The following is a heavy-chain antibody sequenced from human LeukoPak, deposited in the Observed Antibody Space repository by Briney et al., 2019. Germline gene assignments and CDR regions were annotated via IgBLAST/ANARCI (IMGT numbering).Heavy chain of an antibody. V-gene: IGHV4-59*01. J-gene: IGHJ5*02. CDR3: ARGYSSSPWDWFDP. Sequence: SETLSLTCTVSGGSISYYYWSWIRQPPGKGLEWIGYIYYTGSTNYNPSLKSRVTISVDTSTNQFSLRLSSVTAADTAVYYCARGYSSSPWDWFDPWGQGTLVTVSS. D-gene: IGHD6-6*01. CDR2: IYYTGST. CDR1: GGSISYYY.